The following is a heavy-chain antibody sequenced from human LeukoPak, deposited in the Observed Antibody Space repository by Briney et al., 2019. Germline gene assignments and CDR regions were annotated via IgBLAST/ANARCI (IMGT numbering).Heavy chain of an antibody. J-gene: IGHJ4*02. CDR2: INPNGGGT. V-gene: IGHV1-2*02. D-gene: IGHD4-17*01. Sequence: ASVKVSCKASGYTFTGYNMHWVRQAPGQGLEWMGWINPNGGGTNCAQKFQGRVTMARDTSISTAYMELSSLRSDDTAVYYCARDYGDYRAFDYWGQGTLVTVSS. CDR1: GYTFTGYN. CDR3: ARDYGDYRAFDY.